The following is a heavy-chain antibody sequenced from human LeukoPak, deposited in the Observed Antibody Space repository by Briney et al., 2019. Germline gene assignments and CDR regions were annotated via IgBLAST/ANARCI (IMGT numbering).Heavy chain of an antibody. CDR2: INSGGTTI. CDR3: ARGDSCPTY. D-gene: IGHD2-15*01. V-gene: IGHV3-48*03. J-gene: IGHJ4*02. Sequence: GGSLRLSCAASGFTFSSYEMNWVRQAPGRGLEWVSYINSGGTTIYYADSVKGRSTISRDNAKNSLYLQMNSLRAEDTAVYYGARGDSCPTYWGQGTLVTVSS. CDR1: GFTFSSYE.